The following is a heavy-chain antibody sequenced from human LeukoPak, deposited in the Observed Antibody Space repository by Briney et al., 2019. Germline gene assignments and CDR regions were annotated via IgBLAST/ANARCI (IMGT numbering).Heavy chain of an antibody. CDR1: GGSISSGGYY. CDR2: VSYSGST. V-gene: IGHV4-31*03. CDR3: ARERGRENCSGGGCYYFDL. Sequence: SQTLSLTCTVSGGSISSGGYYWSWIRQRPGKGLEWIGYVSYSGSTYYNWSLRSRITISADTSKNRFSLKLSSVTAADTAVYFCARERGRENCSGGGCYYFDLWGQGTLVTVSS. D-gene: IGHD2-15*01. J-gene: IGHJ4*02.